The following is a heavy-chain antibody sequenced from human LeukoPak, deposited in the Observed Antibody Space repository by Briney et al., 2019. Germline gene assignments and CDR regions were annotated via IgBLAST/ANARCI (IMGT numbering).Heavy chain of an antibody. V-gene: IGHV4-39*07. J-gene: IGHJ4*02. CDR1: GGSINSRSDY. CDR3: ARVARHDYTYYPGGNYFDY. CDR2: LYYSGTT. Sequence: SETLSLTCTVSGGSINSRSDYWGWLRQPPGKGLEWIVSLYYSGTTYYNPSLKSRVTISVDTSKHQFSLKLSSVTVADTAVYYCARVARHDYTYYPGGNYFDYWGQGTLVTVSS. D-gene: IGHD4-11*01.